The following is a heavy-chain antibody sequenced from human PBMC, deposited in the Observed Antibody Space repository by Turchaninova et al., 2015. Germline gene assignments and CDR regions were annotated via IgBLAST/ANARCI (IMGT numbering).Heavy chain of an antibody. CDR1: GFTFSSYE. CDR3: ARVNARWNSIDY. V-gene: IGHV3-48*03. CDR2: FAIYGRTM. D-gene: IGHD1-7*01. Sequence: EVQLVETGGGLIQPGGSVRLSCAASGFTFSSYEMNWVRQAPGKGREGVSYFAIYGRTMSFDNPVNSPVHNKDKNSLYLQRDRLRAEDTAVYYWARVNARWNSIDYWGQGTLVTVSS. J-gene: IGHJ4*02.